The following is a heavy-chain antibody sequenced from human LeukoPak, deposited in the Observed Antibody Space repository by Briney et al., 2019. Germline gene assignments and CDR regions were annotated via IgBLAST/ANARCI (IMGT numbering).Heavy chain of an antibody. D-gene: IGHD1-26*01. Sequence: ASVKVSCKASGGTFSSYAISWVRQAPGQGLEWMGRIIPILGIANYAQKFQGRVTITADKSTSTVYMELGSLRSEDTAVYYCARASIVGATFYYFDYWGQGTLVTVSS. J-gene: IGHJ4*02. CDR1: GGTFSSYA. V-gene: IGHV1-69*04. CDR3: ARASIVGATFYYFDY. CDR2: IIPILGIA.